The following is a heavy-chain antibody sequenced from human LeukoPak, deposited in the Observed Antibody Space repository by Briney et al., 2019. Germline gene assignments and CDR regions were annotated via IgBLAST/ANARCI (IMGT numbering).Heavy chain of an antibody. CDR3: ARDGDSSGLDY. J-gene: IGHJ4*02. CDR1: GGSISSGGYY. Sequence: NPSETLSLTCTVSGGSISSGGYYWSWIRQHPGKGLEWIGYVYYSGSTYYNPSLKSRVTLSVDTSKNQFSLKLSSVTAADTAVYYCARDGDSSGLDYWGQGTLVTVSS. V-gene: IGHV4-31*03. D-gene: IGHD3-22*01. CDR2: VYYSGST.